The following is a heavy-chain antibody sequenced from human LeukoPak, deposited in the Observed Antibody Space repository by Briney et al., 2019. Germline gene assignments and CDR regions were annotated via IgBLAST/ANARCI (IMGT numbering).Heavy chain of an antibody. CDR3: AKGYGDLIAFDV. Sequence: PGGSLRLSCAASGFTFRSDGMDWVRQAPGKGLEWVAFIRYDGNNKDYADSVKGRFTISRDNSKNTLYLQMNSLRVEGKAVYYCAKGYGDLIAFDVWGQGTMVTVSA. V-gene: IGHV3-30*02. CDR2: IRYDGNNK. CDR1: GFTFRSDG. D-gene: IGHD4-17*01. J-gene: IGHJ3*01.